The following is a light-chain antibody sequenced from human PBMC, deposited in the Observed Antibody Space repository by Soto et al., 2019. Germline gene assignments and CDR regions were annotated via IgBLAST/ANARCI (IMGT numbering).Light chain of an antibody. CDR3: SSYTSGSTVV. CDR1: SSDVGGYNY. V-gene: IGLV2-14*01. CDR2: DVS. J-gene: IGLJ3*02. Sequence: QSALTQPASVSGSPGQSITISCTGTSSDVGGYNYVSWYQQHPGKAPKVVIYDVSNRPSGVSNRFSGSKSGNTASLTISGLQAEDEADYYCSSYTSGSTVVFGGGTQLTVL.